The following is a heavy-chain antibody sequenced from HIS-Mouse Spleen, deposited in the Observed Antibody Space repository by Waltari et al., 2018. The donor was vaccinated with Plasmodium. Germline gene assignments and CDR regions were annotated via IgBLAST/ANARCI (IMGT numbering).Heavy chain of an antibody. Sequence: QLQLQESGPALVTPSETLSLNCTVSGGPISTSRSYWGWIRQPPGTGLEWIGSIYYSRSTYYNPSLKSRVTISVDTSKNQFSLKLSSVTAADTAVYYCARVAIWTITIFGVVDYWGQGTLVTVSS. CDR3: ARVAIWTITIFGVVDY. D-gene: IGHD3-3*01. CDR2: IYYSRST. CDR1: GGPISTSRSY. V-gene: IGHV4-39*07. J-gene: IGHJ4*02.